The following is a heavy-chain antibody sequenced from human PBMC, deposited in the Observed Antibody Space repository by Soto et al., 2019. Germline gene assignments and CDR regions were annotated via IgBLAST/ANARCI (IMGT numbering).Heavy chain of an antibody. V-gene: IGHV3-74*01. Sequence: EVQLVESVGGLVQPGGSLRLSCAASGFTFSTYWMHWVRQVPGKGLVWVSRINSDGSTTSYADSVQGRFTISRDNAKNTLFLQMNNLRAEDTAVYYCAGGVATLLAWGQGTLVTVSS. CDR1: GFTFSTYW. J-gene: IGHJ5*02. CDR3: AGGVATLLA. CDR2: INSDGSTT. D-gene: IGHD5-12*01.